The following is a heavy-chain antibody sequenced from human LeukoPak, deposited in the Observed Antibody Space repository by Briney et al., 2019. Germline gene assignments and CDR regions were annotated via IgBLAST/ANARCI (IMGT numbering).Heavy chain of an antibody. CDR1: GFTFSSYG. V-gene: IGHV3-33*06. CDR3: AKDRGSGWYDAIDY. J-gene: IGHJ4*02. CDR2: IWYDGSNK. Sequence: GGSLRLSCAASGFTFSSYGTHWVRQAPGKGLEWVAVIWYDGSNKYYADSVKGRFTISRDNTKNTLYLQMNSLRAEDTAVYYCAKDRGSGWYDAIDYWGQGTLVTVSS. D-gene: IGHD6-19*01.